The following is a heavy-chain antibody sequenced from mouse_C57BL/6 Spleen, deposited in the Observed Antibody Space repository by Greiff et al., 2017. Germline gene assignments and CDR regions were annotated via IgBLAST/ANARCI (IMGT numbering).Heavy chain of an antibody. CDR2: IDPSDSYT. CDR1: GYTFTSYW. J-gene: IGHJ3*01. V-gene: IGHV1-69*01. CDR3: ARRDDSNYVEFAY. D-gene: IGHD2-5*01. Sequence: QVQLQQSGAELVMPGASVKLSCKASGYTFTSYWMHWVKQRPGQGLEWIGEIDPSDSYTNYNQKFKGKSTLTVDKSSSTAYMQLSSLTSEDSAVYYCARRDDSNYVEFAYWGQGTLVTVSA.